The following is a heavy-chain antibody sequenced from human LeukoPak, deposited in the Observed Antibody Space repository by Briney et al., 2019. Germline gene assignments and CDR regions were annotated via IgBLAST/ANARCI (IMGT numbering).Heavy chain of an antibody. CDR2: IYYSGST. V-gene: IGHV4-30-4*08. CDR3: ARGIGAADF. CDR1: GGSISSGDYY. D-gene: IGHD3-16*01. Sequence: SQTLSLTCTVSGGSISSGDYYWSWIRQPPGKGLEWIGYIYYSGSTYYNPSLRSRVTMSVDKSKDQLSLKLSSVTAADTAVYYCARGIGAADFWGQGILVTVSS. J-gene: IGHJ4*02.